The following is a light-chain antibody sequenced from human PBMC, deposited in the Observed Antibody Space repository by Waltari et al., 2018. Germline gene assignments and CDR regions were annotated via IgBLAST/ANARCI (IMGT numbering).Light chain of an antibody. Sequence: QSVLTQPPSVSGAPGQRVTISCTGRSSNTRAGYALLWYPQLPGTAPKLLIYGNTNRPSGVPDRFSGSKSGTSASLAITGRQAEDEADYYCQCYDSSLSGSVFGGGTKLTVL. J-gene: IGLJ3*02. V-gene: IGLV1-40*01. CDR1: SSNTRAGYA. CDR3: QCYDSSLSGSV. CDR2: GNT.